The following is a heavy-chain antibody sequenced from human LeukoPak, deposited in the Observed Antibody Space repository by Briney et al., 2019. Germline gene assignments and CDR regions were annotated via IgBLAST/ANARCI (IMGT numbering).Heavy chain of an antibody. CDR3: ARPGIAANGAFDC. CDR1: GGSVSSSGYY. Sequence: PSETLSLTCTVSGGSVSSSGYYWGWIRQPPGKGLEWIGSIYYSGSTYYNPSLKSRVSISVDTSKNQFSLNLTSLTAADTAVYFCARPGIAANGAFDCWGQGTLVTVSS. CDR2: IYYSGST. V-gene: IGHV4-39*01. J-gene: IGHJ4*02. D-gene: IGHD6-13*01.